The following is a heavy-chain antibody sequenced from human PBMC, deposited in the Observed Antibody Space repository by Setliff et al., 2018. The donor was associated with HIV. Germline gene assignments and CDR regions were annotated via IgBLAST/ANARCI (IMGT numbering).Heavy chain of an antibody. Sequence: LSLPCTVSGGAISSYYWSWIRQPAGKGLEWIGRIYTSGSTNYNPSHKSRVTMSVDTSKNQFSRKLSSVTAADTAVYYCARDTTPGIGQAANWFDPWGQGTLVTVSS. CDR1: GGAISSYY. V-gene: IGHV4-4*07. CDR3: ARDTTPGIGQAANWFDP. D-gene: IGHD1-1*01. CDR2: IYTSGST. J-gene: IGHJ5*02.